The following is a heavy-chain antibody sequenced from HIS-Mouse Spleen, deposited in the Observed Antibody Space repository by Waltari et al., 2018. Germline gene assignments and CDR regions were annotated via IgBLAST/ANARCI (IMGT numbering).Heavy chain of an antibody. Sequence: QLQLQESGPGLVKPSETLSLTCTVSGGSIRSSSYYWGWIHQPPGKGLEGIGSIYYSGSTYYNPSLKSRVTISVDTSKNQFSLKLSSVTAADTAVYYCAREIPYSSSWYDWYFDLWGRGTLVTVSS. CDR2: IYYSGST. CDR1: GGSIRSSSYY. CDR3: AREIPYSSSWYDWYFDL. D-gene: IGHD6-13*01. V-gene: IGHV4-39*07. J-gene: IGHJ2*01.